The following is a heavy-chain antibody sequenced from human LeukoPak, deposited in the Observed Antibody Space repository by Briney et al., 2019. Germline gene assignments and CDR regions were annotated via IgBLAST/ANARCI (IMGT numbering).Heavy chain of an antibody. CDR2: ISSSSSYI. J-gene: IGHJ4*02. CDR1: GFTVSSYY. D-gene: IGHD6-19*01. Sequence: GGSLRLSCAASGFTVSSYYMNWVRQAPGKGLEWVSSISSSSSYIYYADSVKGRFTISRDNAKNSLYLQMNSLRAEDTAVYYCARARGVAGYYFDYWGQGTLVTVSS. CDR3: ARARGVAGYYFDY. V-gene: IGHV3-21*01.